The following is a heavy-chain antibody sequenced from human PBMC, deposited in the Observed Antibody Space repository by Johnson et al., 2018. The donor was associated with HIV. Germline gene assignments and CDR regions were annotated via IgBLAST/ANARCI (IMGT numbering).Heavy chain of an antibody. V-gene: IGHV3-30*04. J-gene: IGHJ3*02. CDR3: ARGSRYTYDNDDADLLHAFDI. CDR2: ISYDGSNK. CDR1: GFTFRSYA. D-gene: IGHD3-22*01. Sequence: QVQLVESGGGVVQPGRSLRLSCAASGFTFRSYAMHWVRQAPGKGLEWVAVISYDGSNKYYADSVKGRFTISRDNSKNTLYLEMNTLRAEDTAVYYCARGSRYTYDNDDADLLHAFDIWGQGTMVTVSS.